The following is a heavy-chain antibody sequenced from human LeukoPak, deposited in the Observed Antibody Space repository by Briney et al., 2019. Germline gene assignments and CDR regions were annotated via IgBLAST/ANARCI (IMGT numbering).Heavy chain of an antibody. V-gene: IGHV4-30-2*01. CDR2: IYHSGST. CDR1: GGSISSGGYS. J-gene: IGHJ4*02. CDR3: ARVSYGDSYYFDY. Sequence: TPSETLSLTCAVSGGSISSGGYSWSWIRQPPGKGLEWIGYIYHSGSTYYNPSLKSRVTISVDRSKNQFSLKLSSVTAADTAVYYCARVSYGDSYYFDYWGQGTLVTVSS. D-gene: IGHD4-17*01.